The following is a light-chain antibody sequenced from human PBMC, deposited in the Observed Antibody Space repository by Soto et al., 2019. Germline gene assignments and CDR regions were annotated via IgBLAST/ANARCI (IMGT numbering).Light chain of an antibody. V-gene: IGLV2-11*01. CDR3: CSYAGSYSYV. CDR2: DVS. Sequence: QSALTQPRSVSGSPGQSVAISCTGTSSDVGGYNYVSWYQQHPGKAPKFIIYDVSKRPSGVPDRFSGSKSGNTASLTISGLQAEDEADYYCCSYAGSYSYVFGVGTQLTVL. CDR1: SSDVGGYNY. J-gene: IGLJ7*01.